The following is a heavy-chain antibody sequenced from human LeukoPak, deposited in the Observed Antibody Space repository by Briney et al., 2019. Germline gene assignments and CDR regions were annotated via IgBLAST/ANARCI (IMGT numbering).Heavy chain of an antibody. J-gene: IGHJ4*02. CDR1: GFTFSSYW. Sequence: PGGSLRLSCVASGFTFSSYWMSWVRQAPGKGLEWVANIKQDGSEKYYVDSVKGRFTISRDNAKNSVYLQMNSLRAEDTAVYYCAKAPPYKKYFDYWGQGTLVTVSS. CDR2: IKQDGSEK. CDR3: AKAPPYKKYFDY. V-gene: IGHV3-7*03. D-gene: IGHD1-1*01.